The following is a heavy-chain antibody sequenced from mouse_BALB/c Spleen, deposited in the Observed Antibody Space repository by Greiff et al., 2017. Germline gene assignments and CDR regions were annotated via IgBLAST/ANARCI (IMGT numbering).Heavy chain of an antibody. J-gene: IGHJ2*01. CDR1: GFTFSSYA. CDR2: ISSGGSYT. V-gene: IGHV5-9-3*01. CDR3: AREGGY. Sequence: EVNVVESGGGLVKPGGSLKLSCAASGFTFSSYAMSWVRQTPEKRLEWVATISSGGSYTYYPDSVKGRFTISRDNAKNTLYLQMSSLRSEDTAMYYCAREGGYWGQGTTLTVSS.